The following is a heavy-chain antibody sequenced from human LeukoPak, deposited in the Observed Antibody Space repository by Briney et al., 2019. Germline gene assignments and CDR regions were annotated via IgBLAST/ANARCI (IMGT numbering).Heavy chain of an antibody. CDR1: GGSLSGYY. CDR2: MNHRGST. CDR3: ARGIITTYSRSSELDY. J-gene: IGHJ4*02. Sequence: SETLSLTCAVYGGSLSGYYWSWIRQPPGKGLEWIGEMNHRGSTNYNPSLESRVTISVDTSKNQFSLGLNSVTAADTAAYYCARGIITTYSRSSELDYWGQGSLVTVSS. V-gene: IGHV4-34*01. D-gene: IGHD6-6*01.